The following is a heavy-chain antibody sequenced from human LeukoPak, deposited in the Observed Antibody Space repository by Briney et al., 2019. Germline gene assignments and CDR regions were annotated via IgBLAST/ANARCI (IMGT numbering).Heavy chain of an antibody. CDR2: ISYDGSNK. CDR1: GFTFSSYA. Sequence: GGSLRLSCAASGFTFSSYAMHWVRQAPGKGLEWVAVISYDGSNKYYADSVKGRFTISRDNSKNTLYLQMNSLRAEDTAVYYCARDLAGASDYWGQGTLVTVSS. CDR3: ARDLAGASDY. D-gene: IGHD1-26*01. J-gene: IGHJ4*02. V-gene: IGHV3-30*14.